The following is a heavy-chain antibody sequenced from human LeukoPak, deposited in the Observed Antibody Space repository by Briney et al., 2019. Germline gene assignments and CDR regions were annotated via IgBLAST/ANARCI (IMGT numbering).Heavy chain of an antibody. V-gene: IGHV3-11*04. CDR1: GITFNYYH. J-gene: IGHJ4*02. Sequence: PGGSLRLSCAASGITFNYYHMSWFRQAPGKGLELVSYISTSGSTTHYADSVKGRFTISRDNAKNSLYLQMNSLRAEDTAVYYCARDYFGSGYVDYWGQGTLVTVSS. CDR3: ARDYFGSGYVDY. D-gene: IGHD3-10*01. CDR2: ISTSGSTT.